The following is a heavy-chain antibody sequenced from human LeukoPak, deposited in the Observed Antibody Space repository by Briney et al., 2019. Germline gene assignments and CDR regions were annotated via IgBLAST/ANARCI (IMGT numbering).Heavy chain of an antibody. CDR3: GIVDHLQQQLATDY. V-gene: IGHV3-21*01. CDR2: ISSGSRDI. Sequence: GGSLRLSCAASGFTFSSYSMNWVRQAPGKGLEWVSSISSGSRDIYYADSLKGRFTISRDIAKDSLYLQMNSLRAEYTAVYYCGIVDHLQQQLATDYWGQGTLVTVSS. CDR1: GFTFSSYS. J-gene: IGHJ4*02. D-gene: IGHD6-13*01.